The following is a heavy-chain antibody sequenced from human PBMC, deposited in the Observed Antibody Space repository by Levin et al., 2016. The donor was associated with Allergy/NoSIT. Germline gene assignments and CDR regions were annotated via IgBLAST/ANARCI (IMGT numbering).Heavy chain of an antibody. CDR3: ARTRHSGSQDY. J-gene: IGHJ4*02. CDR2: IYYSGST. D-gene: IGHD3-10*01. V-gene: IGHV4-59*01. Sequence: WIRQPPGKGLEWIGYIYYSGSTKYNPSLKSRLTLSVDTSKNQFSLKLSSVTAADTAVYYCARTRHSGSQDYWGQGTLVTVSS.